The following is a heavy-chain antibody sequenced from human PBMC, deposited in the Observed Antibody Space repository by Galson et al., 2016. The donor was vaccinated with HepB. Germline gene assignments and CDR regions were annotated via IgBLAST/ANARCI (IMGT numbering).Heavy chain of an antibody. CDR2: ISDIGANT. D-gene: IGHD3-10*01. CDR1: GFIFNSHA. J-gene: IGHJ4*02. Sequence: SLRLSCAGSGFIFNSHAMSWVRQAPGKGLELVSAISDIGANTYHADFVKGRFTISRDNSKNTMYLQKNSLRVEDTAVYYCAARYGEFLMVFDYWGQGTLVTVSS. V-gene: IGHV3-23*01. CDR3: AARYGEFLMVFDY.